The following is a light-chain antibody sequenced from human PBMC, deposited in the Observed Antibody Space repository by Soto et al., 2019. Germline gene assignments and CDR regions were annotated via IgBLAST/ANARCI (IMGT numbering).Light chain of an antibody. CDR3: QHYDNSPPSVT. CDR2: GAS. V-gene: IGKV3-20*01. CDR1: QSVSSDY. J-gene: IGKJ3*01. Sequence: EIVLTRSPDTLSLSPGERATLSCRASQSVSSDYLVWYQQKPGQAPRLLIYGASRRATGIPDRFSGSGSGTDFILTISRLEPEDFAVYYCQHYDNSPPSVTFGPGTKVDIK.